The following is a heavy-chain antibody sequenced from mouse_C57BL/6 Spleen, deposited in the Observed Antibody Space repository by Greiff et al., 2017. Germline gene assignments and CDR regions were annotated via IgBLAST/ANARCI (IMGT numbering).Heavy chain of an antibody. Sequence: VQLQQPGAELVMPGASVKLSCKASGYTFTSYWMHWVKQRPGQGLEWIGEIDPSDSYTNYNQKFKGKSTLTVDKSSSTAYMQLSSLTSEDSAVDYYARATTGGYFDVWGTGTMVTVSS. V-gene: IGHV1-69*01. CDR1: GYTFTSYW. J-gene: IGHJ1*03. CDR3: ARATTGGYFDV. D-gene: IGHD1-1*01. CDR2: IDPSDSYT.